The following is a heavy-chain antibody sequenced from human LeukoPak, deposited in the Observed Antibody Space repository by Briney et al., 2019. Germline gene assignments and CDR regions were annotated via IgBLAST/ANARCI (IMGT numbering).Heavy chain of an antibody. Sequence: GSLRLSCSASGFVFSIYTMYWVRQTPGKGPEYVSTISGSGNGFSIYYADSVKGRFTISRDDSKSILYLQMNGLRSEDTAVYYCVKDFGRVRGTPDSWGQGTLVTVSS. J-gene: IGHJ4*02. V-gene: IGHV3-64D*06. CDR3: VKDFGRVRGTPDS. D-gene: IGHD3-16*01. CDR1: GFVFSIYT. CDR2: ISGSGNGFSI.